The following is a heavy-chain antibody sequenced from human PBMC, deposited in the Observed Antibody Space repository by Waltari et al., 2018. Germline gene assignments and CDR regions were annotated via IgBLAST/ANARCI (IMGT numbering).Heavy chain of an antibody. J-gene: IGHJ4*02. D-gene: IGHD7-27*01. V-gene: IGHV4-59*11. CDR2: IHFSGST. CDR1: GGSISTHY. CDR3: ARGANWLDY. Sequence: QVQLQESGPGLVKPSETLSLTCTVSGGSISTHYWTWIRQSPGKGREGFGDIHFSGSTTYDPSLKGRVTISVETSKNQFSLRLSSLTAADTAMYYCARGANWLDYWGQGTLVTVSS.